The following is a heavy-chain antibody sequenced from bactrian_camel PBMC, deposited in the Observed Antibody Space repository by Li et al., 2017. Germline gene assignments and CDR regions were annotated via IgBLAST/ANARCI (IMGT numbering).Heavy chain of an antibody. J-gene: IGHJ4*01. V-gene: IGHV3S53*01. CDR1: GYDALYLC. CDR2: IRRDDLT. D-gene: IGHD3*01. CDR3: AADSSARCLPGANYNY. Sequence: HVQLVESGGGSVQAGGSLRLSCAVSGYDALYLCMGWFRQAPGKEREGVAAIRRDDLTAYIDSVKGRFAISQDSAENTVYLQMTSLDPEDTDMYYCAADSSARCLPGANYNYWGQGTQVTVS.